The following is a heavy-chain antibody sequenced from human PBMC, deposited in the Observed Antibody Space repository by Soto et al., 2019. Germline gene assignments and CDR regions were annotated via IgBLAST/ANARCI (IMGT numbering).Heavy chain of an antibody. CDR1: VYTFTIYG. J-gene: IGHJ4*02. Sequence: AAVTVSCTSSVYTFTIYGIICVRQATGQGLEWMGWISAYNGNTNYAQKLQGRVTMTTDTSTSTAYMELRSLRSDDTAVYYSASGIGPRAWCLVYWGQGTLVTVSS. V-gene: IGHV1-18*01. D-gene: IGHD2-21*02. CDR3: ASGIGPRAWCLVY. CDR2: ISAYNGNT.